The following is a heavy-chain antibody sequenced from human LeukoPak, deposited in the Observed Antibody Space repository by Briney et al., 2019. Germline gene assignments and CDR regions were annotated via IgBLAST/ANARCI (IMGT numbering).Heavy chain of an antibody. V-gene: IGHV3-15*01. D-gene: IGHD3-16*01. Sequence: GGSLRLSCAASRFTFSNAWMSWVRQAPGKGLEWVGRIKSKTDGGTTDYAAPVKGRFTISRDDSKNTLYLQMNSLKTEDTAVYYCTTDPFYDYVWGSSPLDYWGQGTPVTVSS. CDR1: RFTFSNAW. J-gene: IGHJ4*02. CDR2: IKSKTDGGTT. CDR3: TTDPFYDYVWGSSPLDY.